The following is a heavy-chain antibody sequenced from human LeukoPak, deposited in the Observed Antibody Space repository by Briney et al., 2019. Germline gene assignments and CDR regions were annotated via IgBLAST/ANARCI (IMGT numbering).Heavy chain of an antibody. CDR2: ISGTGGST. D-gene: IGHD3-3*01. Sequence: GGSLRLSCAASGFTFSSYAMSWVRQAPGKGLEWVSAISGTGGSTYYADSVKGRFTISRDNSKNTLYLQMNSLRAEDTAVYYCASTIFGVVIENYYGMDVWGQGTTVTVSS. V-gene: IGHV3-23*01. CDR1: GFTFSSYA. CDR3: ASTIFGVVIENYYGMDV. J-gene: IGHJ6*02.